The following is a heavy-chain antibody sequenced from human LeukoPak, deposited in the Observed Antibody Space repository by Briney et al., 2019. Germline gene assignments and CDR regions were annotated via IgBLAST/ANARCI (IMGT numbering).Heavy chain of an antibody. CDR2: IVVGSGNT. Sequence: GASVKVSCKASGFTFTSSAVQWVRQARGQRLEWIGWIVVGSGNTNYAQKFQERVTITRDMSTSTAYMELSSLRAEDTAVYYCAKAMVRGVIIPGTSDYWGQGTLVTVSS. CDR1: GFTFTSSA. CDR3: AKAMVRGVIIPGTSDY. D-gene: IGHD3-10*01. V-gene: IGHV1-58*01. J-gene: IGHJ4*02.